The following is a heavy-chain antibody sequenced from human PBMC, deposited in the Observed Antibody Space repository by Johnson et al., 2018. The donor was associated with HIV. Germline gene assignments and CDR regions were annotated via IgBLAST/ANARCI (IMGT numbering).Heavy chain of an antibody. CDR3: ATRDPTYRPGAFDL. J-gene: IGHJ3*01. CDR1: GFIVSNYW. D-gene: IGHD1-14*01. V-gene: IGHV3-7*02. Sequence: VQLVDSGGGLVQPGGSLRLSCAASGFIVSNYWMSWVRQAPGKGLEWVANIKQDGSEKNYVDSVKGRFIISRDNAKNSLYLQMNSLRAEDTAVYYCATRDPTYRPGAFDLWGQGTMVTVSS. CDR2: IKQDGSEK.